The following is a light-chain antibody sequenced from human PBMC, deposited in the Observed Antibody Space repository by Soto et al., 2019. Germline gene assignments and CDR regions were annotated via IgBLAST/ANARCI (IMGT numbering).Light chain of an antibody. Sequence: SYELTQPPSVSVSPGQTASITCSGDKLGDKYACWYQQKPGQSPVLVIYQDSKRPSGIPERFSGSNSGNIATLTISGTQAMDEADYYCQAWDSSTANVFGTGTKLTVL. CDR3: QAWDSSTANV. V-gene: IGLV3-1*01. J-gene: IGLJ1*01. CDR1: KLGDKY. CDR2: QDS.